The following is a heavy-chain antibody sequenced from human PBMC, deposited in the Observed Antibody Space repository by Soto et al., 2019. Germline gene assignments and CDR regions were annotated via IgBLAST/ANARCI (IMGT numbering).Heavy chain of an antibody. CDR2: IAYDGINK. CDR1: GFTFNTFD. CDR3: ARGDQYDILHRYYAMDV. Sequence: QVQLVESGGGVVQPGTSLRLSCVASGFTFNTFDMHWIRQTPDKRLQWVAFIAYDGINKYYTGSVKGRFSVSRDNSKNTVSLQMNNLGLEDTATYFCARGDQYDILHRYYAMDVWGPGTTVTISS. V-gene: IGHV3-30-3*01. D-gene: IGHD1-26*01. J-gene: IGHJ6*02.